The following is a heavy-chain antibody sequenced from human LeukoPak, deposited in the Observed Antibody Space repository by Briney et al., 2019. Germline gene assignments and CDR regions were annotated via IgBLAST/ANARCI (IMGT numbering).Heavy chain of an antibody. CDR3: ATDPAVVPAATEYFQH. D-gene: IGHD2-2*01. CDR2: ISAYNGNT. V-gene: IGHV1-18*01. Sequence: TVKVSCKASGYTFTSYGISWVRQAPGQGLEWMGWISAYNGNTNYAQRLQGRVTMTTDTSTSTAYMELSSLRSEDTAVYYCATDPAVVPAATEYFQHWGQGTLVTVSS. CDR1: GYTFTSYG. J-gene: IGHJ1*01.